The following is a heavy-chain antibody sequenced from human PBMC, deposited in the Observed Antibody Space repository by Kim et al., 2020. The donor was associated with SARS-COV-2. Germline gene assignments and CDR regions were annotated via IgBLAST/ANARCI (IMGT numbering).Heavy chain of an antibody. CDR3: AKDRQSLWFGEV. Sequence: KDDADSVKGRFTISRDQSRNILFLHINSLQAEDTAVYYCAKDRQSLWFGEVWGQGTRVTVSS. D-gene: IGHD3-10*01. J-gene: IGHJ4*02. CDR2: K. V-gene: IGHV3-23*01.